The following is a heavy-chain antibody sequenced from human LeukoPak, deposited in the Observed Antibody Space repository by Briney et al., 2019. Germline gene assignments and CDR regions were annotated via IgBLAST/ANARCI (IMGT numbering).Heavy chain of an antibody. J-gene: IGHJ4*02. CDR3: AKDTAMAWGYFDY. CDR2: INPNSGGT. D-gene: IGHD5-18*01. V-gene: IGHV1-2*02. Sequence: ASVKVSCKASGYTFTGYHMHWVRQAPGQGLEWMGWINPNSGGTNYAQNFQGRVTMTRDTSISTAYMELSRLRSDDTAVYFCAKDTAMAWGYFDYWGQGTLVTVSS. CDR1: GYTFTGYH.